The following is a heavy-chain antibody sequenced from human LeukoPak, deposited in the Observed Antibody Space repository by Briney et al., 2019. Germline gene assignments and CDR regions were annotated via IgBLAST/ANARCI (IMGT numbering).Heavy chain of an antibody. V-gene: IGHV3-48*01. CDR2: ISSSSSTI. CDR3: ARVGYSQLYTLLPAVG. CDR1: GFTFSSYD. Sequence: GGSLRLSCAASGFTFSSYDMHWVRQATGKGLEWVSYISSSSSTIYYADSVKGRFTISRDNAKNSLYLQMNSLRAEDTAVYYCARVGYSQLYTLLPAVGWGQGTLVTVSS. J-gene: IGHJ4*02. D-gene: IGHD1-26*01.